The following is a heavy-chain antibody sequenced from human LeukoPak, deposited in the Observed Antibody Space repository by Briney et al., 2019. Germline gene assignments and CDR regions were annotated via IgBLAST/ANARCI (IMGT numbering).Heavy chain of an antibody. J-gene: IGHJ6*02. V-gene: IGHV4-59*08. CDR3: ASYYGMDV. Sequence: SETLSLTCAVSGGAINNYYWSWIRQPPGKGLEWVGYIYYSGTTYYNPSLKSRITISVDTSTNQFSLRLTSATAADTAVYYCASYYGMDVWGQGTTVTVSS. CDR2: IYYSGTT. CDR1: GGAINNYY.